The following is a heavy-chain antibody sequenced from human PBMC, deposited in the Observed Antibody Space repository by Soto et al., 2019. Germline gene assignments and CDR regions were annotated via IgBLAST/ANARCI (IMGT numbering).Heavy chain of an antibody. V-gene: IGHV3-11*01. Sequence: GGSLRLSCAASGFIFSDYHMSWIRQAPGQGLECVSYISTSGNIIYSADSVKGRFTISRDNARKSLYLQMNRLRAEDTAVYYCARDNPHSSGYYSSFDYWGRGTLVTVSS. CDR2: ISTSGNII. CDR3: ARDNPHSSGYYSSFDY. CDR1: GFIFSDYH. D-gene: IGHD3-22*01. J-gene: IGHJ4*02.